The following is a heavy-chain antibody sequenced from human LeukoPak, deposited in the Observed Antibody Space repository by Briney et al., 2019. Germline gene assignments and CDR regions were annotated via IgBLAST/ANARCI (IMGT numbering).Heavy chain of an antibody. V-gene: IGHV4-34*01. CDR2: INHSGST. D-gene: IGHD2-8*01. CDR1: GGSFSGYY. J-gene: IGHJ4*02. CDR3: ARRRSGIVLMVYARYFFDY. Sequence: SETLSLTCAVYGGSFSGYYWSWIRQPPGKGLEWIGEINHSGSTNYNPSLKSRVTISVDTSKNQFSLKLSSVTAADTAVYYCARRRSGIVLMVYARYFFDYWGQGTLVTVSS.